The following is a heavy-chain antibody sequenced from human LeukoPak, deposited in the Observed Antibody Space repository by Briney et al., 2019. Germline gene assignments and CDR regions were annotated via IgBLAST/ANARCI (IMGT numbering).Heavy chain of an antibody. CDR3: ARDGGIVVPAALDY. J-gene: IGHJ4*02. CDR2: IIPIFGTA. D-gene: IGHD2-2*01. Sequence: SVKVSCKASGGTFISYAISWERQAPGQGLEWMGRIIPIFGTANYAQKFQGRVTITTDESTSTAYMELSSLGSEDTAVYYCARDGGIVVPAALDYWGQGTLVTVSS. V-gene: IGHV1-69*05. CDR1: GGTFISYA.